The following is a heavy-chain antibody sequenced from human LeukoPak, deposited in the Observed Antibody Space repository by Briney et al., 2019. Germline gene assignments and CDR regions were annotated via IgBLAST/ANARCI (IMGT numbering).Heavy chain of an antibody. V-gene: IGHV3-53*01. CDR2: IYSGGST. CDR3: ARGGDGDYGEDY. Sequence: GGSLRLSCAASGFTVSSNYMSWVRQVPGKGLEWVSVIYSGGSTYYADSVKGRFTISRDNSKNTLYLQMNSLRAEDTAVYYCARGGDGDYGEDYWGQGTLVTVSS. D-gene: IGHD4-17*01. CDR1: GFTVSSNY. J-gene: IGHJ4*02.